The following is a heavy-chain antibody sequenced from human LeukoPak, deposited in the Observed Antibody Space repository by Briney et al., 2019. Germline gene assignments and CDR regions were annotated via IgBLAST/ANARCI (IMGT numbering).Heavy chain of an antibody. J-gene: IGHJ4*02. D-gene: IGHD1-26*01. CDR3: ARGLGYSGTYYGVDY. V-gene: IGHV3-30*01. CDR1: XFSLXXXD. Sequence: RLXXAXXXFSLXXXDMXXIGXXXXXXXXXVAFXRYDGSNKYYADSVKGRFTISRDNSKNTLYLQINSLRAEDTAVYYCARGLGYSGTYYGVDYWGQGTLVTVSS. CDR2: XRYDGSNK.